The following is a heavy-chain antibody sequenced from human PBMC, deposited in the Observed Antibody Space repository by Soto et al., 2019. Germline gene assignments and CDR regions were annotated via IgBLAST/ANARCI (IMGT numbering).Heavy chain of an antibody. J-gene: IGHJ3*02. CDR2: INPATGAA. D-gene: IGHD3-3*01. V-gene: IGHV1-2*02. CDR1: GYPVTAYY. Sequence: QLHLVQSGAVVKKPGASVTVSCSASGYPVTAYYMHWVRQAPGRGLEWMGGINPATGAAKYTQTFQGRGTMARGTSTRTVFMELSGLTSGDTAVFFCARGGGVGVAGSAAFDMWGQGTLVTVSS. CDR3: ARGGGVGVAGSAAFDM.